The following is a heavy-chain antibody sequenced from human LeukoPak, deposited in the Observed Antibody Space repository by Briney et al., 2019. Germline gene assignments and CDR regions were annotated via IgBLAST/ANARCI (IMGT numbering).Heavy chain of an antibody. CDR1: GYTFTSYD. Sequence: WASLTLSCTASGYTFTSYDINWVRQAPGQGLEWMACMNRNSGNIGYAETVKGRVTMTRNTSINSAYMELSSLRSEDTAVYYCARGGALLWFGELNWFDSWGQGTLVTVSS. J-gene: IGHJ5*01. CDR3: ARGGALLWFGELNWFDS. V-gene: IGHV1-8*01. CDR2: MNRNSGNI. D-gene: IGHD3-10*01.